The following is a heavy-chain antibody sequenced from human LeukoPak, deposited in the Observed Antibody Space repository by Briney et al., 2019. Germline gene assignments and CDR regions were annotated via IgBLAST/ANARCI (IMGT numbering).Heavy chain of an antibody. CDR2: INPNSGGT. J-gene: IGHJ4*02. CDR3: ARGSGYYYGSGGTGLDY. V-gene: IGHV1-2*02. Sequence: ASVKVSCKASGYTFTSYYMHWVRQAPGQGLEWMGWINPNSGGTNYAQKFQGRVTMTRDTSISTAYMELSRLRSDDTAVYYCARGSGYYYGSGGTGLDYWGQGTLVTVSS. CDR1: GYTFTSYY. D-gene: IGHD3-10*01.